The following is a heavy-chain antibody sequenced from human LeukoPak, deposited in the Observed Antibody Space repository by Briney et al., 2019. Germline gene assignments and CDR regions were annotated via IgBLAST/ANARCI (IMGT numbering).Heavy chain of an antibody. Sequence: GGSLRLSCAASGFTFSSYSMNWVRQAPGKGLEWVSSISASSISINYADSVKDRFTVSRDNAKNSVFLQLNSLRAEDTAVYYCARPQLGMDYSHYMDVWGKGTTVTVSS. V-gene: IGHV3-21*01. CDR3: ARPQLGMDYSHYMDV. CDR1: GFTFSSYS. J-gene: IGHJ6*03. CDR2: ISASSISI. D-gene: IGHD7-27*01.